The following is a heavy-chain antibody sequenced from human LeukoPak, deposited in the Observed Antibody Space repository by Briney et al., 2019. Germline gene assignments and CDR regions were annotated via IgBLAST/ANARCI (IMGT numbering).Heavy chain of an antibody. CDR2: INRRGST. V-gene: IGHV4-34*01. D-gene: IGHD4-17*01. CDR3: ARDDYGDYFDY. J-gene: IGHJ4*02. Sequence: SETLSLTCAVYGASFNTYYWSWIRQPPGKGLEWIGEINRRGSTNYNPSLKSRVTISVDTSYNQFSLKLTSMTAADTAVYYCARDDYGDYFDYWGQGTLVTVSS. CDR1: GASFNTYY.